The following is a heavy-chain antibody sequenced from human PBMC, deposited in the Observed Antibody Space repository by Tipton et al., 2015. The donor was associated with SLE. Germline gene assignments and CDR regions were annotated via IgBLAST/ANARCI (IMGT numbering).Heavy chain of an antibody. CDR3: ANHIGGYPSGYFDS. D-gene: IGHD1-14*01. CDR1: GFTFTNAW. V-gene: IGHV3-15*01. Sequence: SLRLSCTVSGFTFTNAWMSWVRQAPGKGLEWVGRIKSKADGGTTDYVAPVKGRFTISRDNSKNTLYLQMNSLRVEDTAIYYCANHIGGYPSGYFDSWGQGTLVTVSS. J-gene: IGHJ4*02. CDR2: IKSKADGGTT.